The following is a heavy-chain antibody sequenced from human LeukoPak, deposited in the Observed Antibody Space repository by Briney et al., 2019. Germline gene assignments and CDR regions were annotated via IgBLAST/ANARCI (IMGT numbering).Heavy chain of an antibody. D-gene: IGHD1-26*01. J-gene: IGHJ3*02. CDR2: IYYSGST. Sequence: SETLSLTCTVSGGSISSGDYYWSWIRQPPGKGLEWIGYIYYSGSTYYNPTLKSRVTIFVDTSKNQFSLKLSSVTAADAAVYYCAAPYSGGYQGLDIWGQGTMVTVSS. CDR1: GGSISSGDYY. CDR3: AAPYSGGYQGLDI. V-gene: IGHV4-30-4*08.